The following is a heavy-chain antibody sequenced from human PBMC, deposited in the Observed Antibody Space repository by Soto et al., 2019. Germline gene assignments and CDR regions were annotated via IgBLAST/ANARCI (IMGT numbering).Heavy chain of an antibody. D-gene: IGHD2-15*01. CDR3: AQSQAQYCSGGSCLYFDY. CDR1: GFSLSTSGVG. J-gene: IGHJ4*02. CDR2: IYWDDDK. Sequence: SGPTLVNPTQTLTLTCTFSGFSLSTSGVGVGWIRQPPGKALEWLALIYWDDDKRYSPSLKSRLTITKDTSKNQVVLTMTNMDPVDTATYYCAQSQAQYCSGGSCLYFDYWGQGTLVTVSS. V-gene: IGHV2-5*02.